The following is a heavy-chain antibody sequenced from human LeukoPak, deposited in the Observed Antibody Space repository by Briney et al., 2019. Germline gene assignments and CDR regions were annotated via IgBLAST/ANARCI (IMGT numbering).Heavy chain of an antibody. J-gene: IGHJ6*04. V-gene: IGHV3-21*01. CDR3: ASELLREQWPVGPGDV. CDR2: ISSSSSYI. CDR1: GFTFSSYS. D-gene: IGHD6-19*01. Sequence: PGGSLRLSCAASGFTFSSYSMNWVRQAPGKGLEWVSSISSSSSYIYYADSVKGRFTISRDNAKNSLYLQMNSLRAEDTAVYYCASELLREQWPVGPGDVWGKGTTVTVSS.